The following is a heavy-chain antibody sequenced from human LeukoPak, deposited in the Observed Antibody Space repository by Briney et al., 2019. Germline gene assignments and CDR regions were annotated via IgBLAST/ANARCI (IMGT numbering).Heavy chain of an antibody. CDR2: IYTSGST. V-gene: IGHV4-4*07. J-gene: IGHJ5*02. Sequence: SETLSLTCAVYGVSFSGYYWSWIPQPAGKGLEWIGRIYTSGSTNYNPSLKSRVTMSVDTSKNRFSLKLSSVTAADTAVYYCAREFPDWFDPWGQGTLVTVSS. CDR1: GVSFSGYY. CDR3: AREFPDWFDP.